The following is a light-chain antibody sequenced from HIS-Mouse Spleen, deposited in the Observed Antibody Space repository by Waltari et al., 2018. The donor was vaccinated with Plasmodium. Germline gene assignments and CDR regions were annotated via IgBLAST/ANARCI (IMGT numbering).Light chain of an antibody. CDR3: QQYGSSLPWT. CDR2: GAS. V-gene: IGKV3-20*01. J-gene: IGKJ1*01. Sequence: EIVLTQSPGTLSLSPGERATLSCRASQSVSSSYLAWYQQKPGQAPRLLIYGASSRATGIPDRFSGSGSGTDLTVTISRLEPEDFAVYYCQQYGSSLPWTFGQGTKVEIK. CDR1: QSVSSSY.